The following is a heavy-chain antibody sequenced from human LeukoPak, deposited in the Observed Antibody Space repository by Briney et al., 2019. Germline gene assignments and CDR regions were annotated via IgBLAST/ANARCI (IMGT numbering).Heavy chain of an antibody. CDR2: IIPIFGIA. V-gene: IGHV1-69*04. Sequence: SVKVSCKASGGTFSSYAISWVRQAPGQGLEWMGRIIPIFGIANYAQKLQGRVTITADKSTSTAYMELSSLRSEDTAVYYCARGGEWEHFDYWGQGTLVTVSS. D-gene: IGHD1-26*01. J-gene: IGHJ4*02. CDR3: ARGGEWEHFDY. CDR1: GGTFSSYA.